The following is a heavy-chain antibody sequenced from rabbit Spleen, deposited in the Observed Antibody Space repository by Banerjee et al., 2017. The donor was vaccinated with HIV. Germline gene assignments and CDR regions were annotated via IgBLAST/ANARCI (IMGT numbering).Heavy chain of an antibody. Sequence: QQQLEESGGGLVKPGGTLTLTCKASGIDLNDKDVMCWVRQAPGKGLEWIGYIDPVFGITYYANWVNGRFTISSHNAQNTLFLQLNSLTAADTATYFCVREVAAKFNLWGPGTLVTVS. CDR3: VREVAAKFNL. D-gene: IGHD4-1*01. CDR1: GIDLNDKDV. V-gene: IGHV1S43*01. J-gene: IGHJ4*01. CDR2: IDPVFGIT.